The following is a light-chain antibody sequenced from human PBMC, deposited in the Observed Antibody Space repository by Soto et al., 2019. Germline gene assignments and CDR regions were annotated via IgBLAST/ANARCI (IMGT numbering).Light chain of an antibody. CDR2: DTS. J-gene: IGKJ4*01. CDR1: QGIGDT. Sequence: EVVISKSPATLPVSPGEGATLSCRASQGIGDTLAWYQHKPGQTPRLLIYDTSTRATGVPTRFSGSRSGAEFTLTINSLQSEDFAVYYCQPYNSWPLTFGGGTKVDIK. CDR3: QPYNSWPLT. V-gene: IGKV3-15*01.